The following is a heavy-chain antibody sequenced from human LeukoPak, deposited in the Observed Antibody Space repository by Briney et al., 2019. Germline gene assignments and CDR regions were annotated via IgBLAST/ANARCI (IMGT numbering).Heavy chain of an antibody. Sequence: SETLSLTCTVSGASISSGSYYWSWIRQPAGKGLEWIGRIYTSGSTNYNPSLKSRVTISVDTSKNQFSLKLSSVTAADTAVYYCARGGRGDYYGSGSAWFDPWGQGTLVTVSS. D-gene: IGHD3-10*01. CDR1: GASISSGSYY. CDR2: IYTSGST. CDR3: ARGGRGDYYGSGSAWFDP. V-gene: IGHV4-61*02. J-gene: IGHJ5*02.